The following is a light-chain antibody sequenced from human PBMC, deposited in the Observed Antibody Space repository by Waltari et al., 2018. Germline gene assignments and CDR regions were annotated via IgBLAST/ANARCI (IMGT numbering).Light chain of an antibody. CDR1: NYNIGSGL. Sequence: QSVLTQAPSVSGTPGRRVTISCSGTNYNIGSGLVNLYQQLPGMSPKLLMYSNDQRPSGVPDRFSGSKSGTSASLAISGLQSEDEADYYCATWDGRVNGVLFGGGTKVTVL. J-gene: IGLJ2*01. CDR3: ATWDGRVNGVL. CDR2: SND. V-gene: IGLV1-44*01.